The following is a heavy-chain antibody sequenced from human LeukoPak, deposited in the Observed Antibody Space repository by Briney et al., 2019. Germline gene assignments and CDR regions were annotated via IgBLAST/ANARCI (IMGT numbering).Heavy chain of an antibody. CDR3: ARGGYSSSWYEGRWRVVDY. D-gene: IGHD6-13*01. Sequence: ASVKVSCKASGYTFTSYDINWVRQATGQGLEWMGWMNPNRGNTGDAQKFQGRVTMTRNTSISTAYMELSSLRSEDTAVYYCARGGYSSSWYEGRWRVVDYWGQGTLVTVSS. J-gene: IGHJ4*02. CDR2: MNPNRGNT. CDR1: GYTFTSYD. V-gene: IGHV1-8*01.